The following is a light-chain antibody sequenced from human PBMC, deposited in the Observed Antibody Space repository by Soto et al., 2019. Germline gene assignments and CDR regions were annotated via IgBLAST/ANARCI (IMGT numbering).Light chain of an antibody. CDR1: QSVFYSSNNKNY. Sequence: DIVMTQSPESLAVSLGERATINCKSSQSVFYSSNNKNYLTWYQQKPGQPPKLLSYCACTRESGVPDRFSGSGSETDFTLTIRSLQAEDVAVYYCQQYYRLQLTFGGGTKVEIK. J-gene: IGKJ4*01. V-gene: IGKV4-1*01. CDR3: QQYYRLQLT. CDR2: CAC.